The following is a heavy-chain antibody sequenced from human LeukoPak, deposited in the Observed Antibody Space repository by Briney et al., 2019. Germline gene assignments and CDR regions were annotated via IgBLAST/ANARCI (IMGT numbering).Heavy chain of an antibody. V-gene: IGHV3-30*04. J-gene: IGHJ6*02. CDR1: GITFNSYA. Sequence: GSLRLSCAASGITFNSYAMHWVRQAPGKGLEWVAVISYDGSNKYDADFVKGRITISRDNSKNTLYLQTNSVRAEDTAVYYCARDNPLYGGNLYCGYGRDVWGQGTTVTVSS. D-gene: IGHD4-23*01. CDR3: ARDNPLYGGNLYCGYGRDV. CDR2: ISYDGSNK.